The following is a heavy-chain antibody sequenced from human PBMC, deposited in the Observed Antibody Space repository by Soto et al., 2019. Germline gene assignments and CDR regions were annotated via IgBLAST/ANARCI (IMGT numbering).Heavy chain of an antibody. CDR2: IYYSGST. Sequence: SETLFLTCTVSGGSISFYHWSWIRQPPGKGLEWIGYIYYSGSTNYNPSLKSRVTISADTSKNQFSLRLTSVTAADTAVYYCARDWLGCSGDSCHPGSPGYYYYGMDVWGQGTTVTVSS. D-gene: IGHD2-15*01. J-gene: IGHJ6*02. CDR1: GGSISFYH. CDR3: ARDWLGCSGDSCHPGSPGYYYYGMDV. V-gene: IGHV4-59*12.